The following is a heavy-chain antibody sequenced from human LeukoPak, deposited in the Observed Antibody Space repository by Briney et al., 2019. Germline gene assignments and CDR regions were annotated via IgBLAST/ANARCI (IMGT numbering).Heavy chain of an antibody. CDR2: ISAYNGNT. CDR1: GYTFTSYG. Sequence: ASVKVSCKASGYTFTSYGISWVRQAPGQGLEWMGWISAYNGNTNYAQKLQGRVTMTTDTSTSTAYMELRSLKSDDTAVYYCARIEVATTNFDYWGQGTLVTVSS. CDR3: ARIEVATTNFDY. D-gene: IGHD5-12*01. J-gene: IGHJ4*02. V-gene: IGHV1-18*01.